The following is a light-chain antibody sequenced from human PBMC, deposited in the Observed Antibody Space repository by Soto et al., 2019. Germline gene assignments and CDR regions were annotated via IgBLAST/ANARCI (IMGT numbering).Light chain of an antibody. J-gene: IGKJ1*01. CDR1: QPISKNY. Sequence: PGERATLSCRASQPISKNYLAWYQQKPGQAPRLLIYDASSRATGIPDRFSGSGSGTDFTLTISRLEPEDFAVYYCQQCATPPLTFAQGTKVEIK. CDR3: QQCATPPLT. V-gene: IGKV3-20*01. CDR2: DAS.